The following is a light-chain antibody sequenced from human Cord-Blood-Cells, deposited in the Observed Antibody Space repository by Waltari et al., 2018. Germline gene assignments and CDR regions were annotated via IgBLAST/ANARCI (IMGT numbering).Light chain of an antibody. Sequence: QSALTQPASVSGSPGQSITISCTGTSSDVGSYNFVSWYQHHPGKAPKLMIYEGSKRPSGVSNRFSGSKSGNTASLTISGLQAEDEADYYCCSYAGSSTVFGGGTKLTVL. V-gene: IGLV2-23*01. J-gene: IGLJ3*02. CDR1: SSDVGSYNF. CDR2: EGS. CDR3: CSYAGSSTV.